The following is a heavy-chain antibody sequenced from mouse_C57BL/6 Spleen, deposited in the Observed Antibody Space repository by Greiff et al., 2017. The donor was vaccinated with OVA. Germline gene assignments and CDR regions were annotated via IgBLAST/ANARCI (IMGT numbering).Heavy chain of an antibody. CDR3: AREESLAMDY. CDR2: INPSSGYT. D-gene: IGHD6-2*01. Sequence: QVQLQQSGAELARPGASVTMSCKASGYTFTSYTMHLVKQRPGQGLEWIGYINPSSGYTKYNQKFKDKATLTADKSSSTAYRQLSSLTSEDSAVYYCAREESLAMDYWGQGTSVTVSS. V-gene: IGHV1-4*01. CDR1: GYTFTSYT. J-gene: IGHJ4*01.